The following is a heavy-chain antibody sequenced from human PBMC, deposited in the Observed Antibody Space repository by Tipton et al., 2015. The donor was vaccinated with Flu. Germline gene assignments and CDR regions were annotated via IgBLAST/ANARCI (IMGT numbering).Heavy chain of an antibody. V-gene: IGHV3-7*01. Sequence: GSLRLSCAASGFTFSAYWMTWVRQAPGKGLEWVANIKQDGREQFYADSVKGRFTISRDNAKNFLYLQMNSLRVEDTALYYCAQRRLYCSGGTCTDYWGRGTQVTVSS. CDR3: AQRRLYCSGGTCTDY. D-gene: IGHD2-15*01. CDR2: IKQDGREQ. J-gene: IGHJ4*02. CDR1: GFTFSAYW.